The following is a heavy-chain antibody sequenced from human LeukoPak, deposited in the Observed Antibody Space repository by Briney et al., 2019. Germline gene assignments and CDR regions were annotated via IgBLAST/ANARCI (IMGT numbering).Heavy chain of an antibody. V-gene: IGHV4-59*01. D-gene: IGHD1-26*01. CDR2: IYYLGST. Sequence: SETLSLTCTVSGGSISSYYWSWIRQPPGKGLEWVGHIYYLGSTNYNPSLKSRVTISIDTSKNYFSLKLNSVIAADTAVYYCARALVGATTDYWGQGTLVTVSS. J-gene: IGHJ4*02. CDR1: GGSISSYY. CDR3: ARALVGATTDY.